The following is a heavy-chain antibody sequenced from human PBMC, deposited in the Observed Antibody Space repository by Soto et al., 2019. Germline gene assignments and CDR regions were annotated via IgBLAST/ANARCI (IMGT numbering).Heavy chain of an antibody. CDR2: ISGSGGST. J-gene: IGHJ4*02. Sequence: GGSLRLSCAASGFTFSSYAMGWVRQAPGKGLEWVSAISGSGGSTYYADSVKGRFTISRDNSKNTLYLQMNSLRAEDTAVYYCAKDLSLIVGAPGYWGQGTLVTVSS. CDR3: AKDLSLIVGAPGY. CDR1: GFTFSSYA. V-gene: IGHV3-23*01. D-gene: IGHD1-26*01.